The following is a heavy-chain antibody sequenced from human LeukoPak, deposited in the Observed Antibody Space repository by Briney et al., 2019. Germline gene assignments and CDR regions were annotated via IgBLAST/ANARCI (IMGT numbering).Heavy chain of an antibody. V-gene: IGHV3-21*01. J-gene: IGHJ3*02. CDR2: ISTMSNYI. D-gene: IGHD1-14*01. CDR1: GFDFSTYA. Sequence: GGSLRLSCAASGFDFSTYAINWVRQAPGKGLEWVSSISTMSNYIFYGDSVKGRFTSSRDNAKMSVFLQMNSLRVEDTAVYYCAKEVFTGSGAAFDIWGPGTMVTVSS. CDR3: AKEVFTGSGAAFDI.